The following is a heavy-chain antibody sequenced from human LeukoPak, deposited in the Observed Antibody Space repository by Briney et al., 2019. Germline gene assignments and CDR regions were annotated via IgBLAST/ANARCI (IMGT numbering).Heavy chain of an antibody. CDR1: GYTFTSYG. Sequence: ASVKVSCKASGYTFTSYGISWVRQAPGQGLEWMGWISAYNGNTNYAQKLQGRVTMTTDTSTSTAYMELRSLRSDDTAVYYCARARTGGYYYYYMDVWGKGTTVTVSS. D-gene: IGHD1-14*01. CDR3: ARARTGGYYYYYMDV. CDR2: ISAYNGNT. J-gene: IGHJ6*03. V-gene: IGHV1-18*01.